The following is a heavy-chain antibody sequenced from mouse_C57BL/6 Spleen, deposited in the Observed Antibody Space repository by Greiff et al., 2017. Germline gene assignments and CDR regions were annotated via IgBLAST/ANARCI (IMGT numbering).Heavy chain of an antibody. V-gene: IGHV5-4*01. Sequence: EVQGVESGGGLVKPGGSLKLSCAASGFTFSSYAMSWVRQTPEKRLEWVATISDGGSYTYYPDNVKGRFTISRDNAKNNLYLQMSHLKSEDTAMXYCARGGVDYWGQGTSVTVSS. CDR1: GFTFSSYA. CDR3: ARGGVDY. CDR2: ISDGGSYT. J-gene: IGHJ4*01.